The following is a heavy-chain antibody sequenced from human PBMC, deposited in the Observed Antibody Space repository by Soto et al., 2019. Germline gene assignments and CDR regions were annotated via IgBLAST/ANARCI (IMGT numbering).Heavy chain of an antibody. Sequence: QLQLQESGPGLVKPSETLSLTCSVSGGSTSSSRYYWGWIRQSPGKGLEWVGSIYYSGSTSYNPSLKSRVTRSLDTSKNQFSLTLSSVTAADTAVYYCARHFSSSWAYYYYMDVWGKGTTVTVSS. CDR3: ARHFSSSWAYYYYMDV. CDR1: GGSTSSSRYY. J-gene: IGHJ6*03. CDR2: IYYSGST. D-gene: IGHD6-13*01. V-gene: IGHV4-39*01.